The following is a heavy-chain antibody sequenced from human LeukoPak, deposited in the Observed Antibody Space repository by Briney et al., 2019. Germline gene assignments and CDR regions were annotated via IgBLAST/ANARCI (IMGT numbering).Heavy chain of an antibody. CDR3: AKDRVSVYYYDSSGYYYFDY. V-gene: IGHV3-74*01. Sequence: GGSLRLSCAASGFTFSSYWMHWVRQAPGKGLVWVSRINSDGSSTSYADSVKGRFTISRDNSKNTLYLQMNSLRAEDTAVYYCAKDRVSVYYYDSSGYYYFDYWGQGTLVTVSS. D-gene: IGHD3-22*01. CDR1: GFTFSSYW. CDR2: INSDGSST. J-gene: IGHJ4*02.